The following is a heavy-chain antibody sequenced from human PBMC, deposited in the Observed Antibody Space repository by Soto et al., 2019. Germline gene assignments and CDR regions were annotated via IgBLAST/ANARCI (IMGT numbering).Heavy chain of an antibody. D-gene: IGHD3-10*01. CDR2: IYTGGNT. CDR1: GFTVSSYY. J-gene: IGHJ6*02. Sequence: EVQLVESGGGLIQPGGSLRLSCAASGFTVSSYYMSWVRQAPGKGLERASVIYTGGNTYYADPVKGRFTISRDNTKNTLYLQMNSLGAEATAVYYCARSITMVGGAPVYYYDGMDVWGQGTTVTVSS. CDR3: ARSITMVGGAPVYYYDGMDV. V-gene: IGHV3-53*01.